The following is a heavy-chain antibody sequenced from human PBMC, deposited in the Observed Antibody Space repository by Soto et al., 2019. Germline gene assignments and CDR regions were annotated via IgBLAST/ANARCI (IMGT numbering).Heavy chain of an antibody. CDR1: GDSVSSRFW. CDR2: IYHSGSA. CDR3: ARVPGP. V-gene: IGHV4-4*02. J-gene: IGHJ5*02. Sequence: SETLSLTCAVSGDSVSSRFWWSWVRQSPGKGLEWIGEIYHSGSANYNPSLKSRVTMSVDNSKNQFSLKLSSVTAADTAVYYCARVPGPWGQGTLVTVSS.